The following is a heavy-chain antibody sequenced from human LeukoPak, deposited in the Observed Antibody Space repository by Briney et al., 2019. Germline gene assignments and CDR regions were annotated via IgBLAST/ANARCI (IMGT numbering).Heavy chain of an antibody. CDR2: IIPIFGTA. V-gene: IGHV1-69*13. CDR1: GGTFSSYA. J-gene: IGHJ4*02. Sequence: ASVKVSCKASGGTFSSYAISWVRQAPGQGLEWMGGIIPIFGTANYAQKFQGRVTITADESTSTAYMELSSLRSEDTAVYYCARAGSPYGSGSCVKYWGQGNLVTVSS. D-gene: IGHD3-10*01. CDR3: ARAGSPYGSGSCVKY.